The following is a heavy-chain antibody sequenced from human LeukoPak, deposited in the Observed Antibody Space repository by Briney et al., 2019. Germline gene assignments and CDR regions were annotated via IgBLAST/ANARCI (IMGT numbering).Heavy chain of an antibody. V-gene: IGHV1-2*02. D-gene: IGHD2-2*01. CDR1: GYTFTSNY. CDR2: INPNSGGT. Sequence: ASVKVSCKAFGYTFTSNYMHWVRQAPGQGLEWMGWINPNSGGTNYAQKFQGRVTMTRDTSISTAYMELSNLRSEDTAVYSCARVVTPRYRTSTSCYSKGWFDPWGQGTLVTVSS. J-gene: IGHJ5*02. CDR3: ARVVTPRYRTSTSCYSKGWFDP.